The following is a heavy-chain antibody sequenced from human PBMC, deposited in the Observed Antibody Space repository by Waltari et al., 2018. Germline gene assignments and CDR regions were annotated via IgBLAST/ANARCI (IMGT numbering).Heavy chain of an antibody. J-gene: IGHJ4*02. CDR2: INHSGST. D-gene: IGHD4-17*01. Sequence: QVQLQQWGAGLLKPSETLSLTCAVYGGSFSGYYWSGIRQPPGKGLEWIGEINHSGSTNYNPSLKSRVTISVDTSKNQFSLKLSSVTAADTAVYYCARETTAAYFDYWGQGTLVTVSS. CDR1: GGSFSGYY. V-gene: IGHV4-34*01. CDR3: ARETTAAYFDY.